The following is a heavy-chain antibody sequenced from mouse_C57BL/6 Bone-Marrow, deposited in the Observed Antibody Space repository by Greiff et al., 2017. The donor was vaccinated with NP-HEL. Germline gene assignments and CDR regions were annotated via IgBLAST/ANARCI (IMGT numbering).Heavy chain of an antibody. V-gene: IGHV1-39*01. D-gene: IGHD2-5*01. CDR2: INPNYGTN. CDR1: GYSFTDYN. Sequence: VQLQQSGPELVKPGASVKISCKASGYSFTDYNMNWVKQSNGKSLEWIGVINPNYGTNSYNQKFKGKATLTVDQSSSTAYMQLNSLTSEDSAVYYCARTYYSNFYWYFDVWGTGTTVTVSS. J-gene: IGHJ1*03. CDR3: ARTYYSNFYWYFDV.